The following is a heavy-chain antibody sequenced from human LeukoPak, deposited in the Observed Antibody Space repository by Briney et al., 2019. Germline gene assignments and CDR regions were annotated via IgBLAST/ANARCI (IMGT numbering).Heavy chain of an antibody. D-gene: IGHD3-22*01. Sequence: GGSLRLSCAASGFTFSTYAMSWVRQAPGKGLEWVSCINGRGVSTYYAESVKGRFTISRDNSKNTLYLQMNSLRAEDTAVYYCAKVVVVGYYFDYWGQGTLVTVSS. CDR2: INGRGVST. J-gene: IGHJ4*02. V-gene: IGHV3-23*01. CDR3: AKVVVVGYYFDY. CDR1: GFTFSTYA.